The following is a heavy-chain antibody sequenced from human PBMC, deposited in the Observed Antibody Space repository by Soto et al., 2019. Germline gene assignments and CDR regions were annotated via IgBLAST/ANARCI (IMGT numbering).Heavy chain of an antibody. CDR2: ISYDGNNR. D-gene: IGHD3-22*01. V-gene: IGHV3-30*03. CDR3: TFGYNSFDY. Sequence: QVQLVESGGGVVQPGRSLRVSCAASGFTFSDYGIYWVRQAPGKGLEWVALISYDGNNREYGDYVKGRFTISRDNSKNTLYLQMNSLRVEDTAVYYCTFGYNSFDYWGQGTLVTVSS. CDR1: GFTFSDYG. J-gene: IGHJ4*02.